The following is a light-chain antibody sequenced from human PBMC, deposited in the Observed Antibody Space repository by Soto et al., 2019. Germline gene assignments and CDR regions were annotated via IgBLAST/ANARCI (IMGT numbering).Light chain of an antibody. CDR3: QQADSLPRT. CDR2: FAF. CDR1: QDINSR. V-gene: IGKV1-12*01. Sequence: DIQMTQSPSSVSASVGDRVTITCRASQDINSRLAWYQQKPGKAPKLLIYFAFNLESGVPSRFIGSGSGTDFTLNITSLQPEDVATYYCQQADSLPRTFGGGTKVEIQ. J-gene: IGKJ4*01.